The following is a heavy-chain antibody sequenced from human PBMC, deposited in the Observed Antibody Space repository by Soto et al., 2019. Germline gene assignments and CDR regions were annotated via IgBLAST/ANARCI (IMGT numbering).Heavy chain of an antibody. Sequence: ASVKVSCKVSGYTLTELSMHWVRQAPGKGLEWMGGFDPEDGETIYAQKFQGRVTMTEDTSTDTAYMELSSLRSEDPAVYYCATDPVSYGYGGFNYWGQGTLVTVSS. D-gene: IGHD5-18*01. J-gene: IGHJ4*02. CDR2: FDPEDGET. CDR3: ATDPVSYGYGGFNY. CDR1: GYTLTELS. V-gene: IGHV1-24*01.